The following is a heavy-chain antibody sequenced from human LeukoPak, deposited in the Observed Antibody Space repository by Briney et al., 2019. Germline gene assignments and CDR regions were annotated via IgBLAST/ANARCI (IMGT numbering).Heavy chain of an antibody. CDR1: GFTFSSYW. Sequence: GGSLRLSCAASGFTFSSYWMHWVRQAPGKGLVWVSRINSDGSSTSYADSVKGRFTISRDNAKNSLYLQMNSLRAEDTVVYYCARDGRFLEDYYYYGMDVWGQGTTVTVSS. V-gene: IGHV3-74*01. J-gene: IGHJ6*02. D-gene: IGHD3-3*01. CDR2: INSDGSST. CDR3: ARDGRFLEDYYYYGMDV.